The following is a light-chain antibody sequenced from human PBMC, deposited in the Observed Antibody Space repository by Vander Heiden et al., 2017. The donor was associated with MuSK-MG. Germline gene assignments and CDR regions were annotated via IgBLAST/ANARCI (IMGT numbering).Light chain of an antibody. V-gene: IGLV2-14*03. Sequence: QSALTQPASVSGSPGQPLTISCTGTSSDVGGYNYVSWYQQQPGKAPKLMIYAVSNRPSGVSNRFSGSKAGNTASLTISGLQAEDEAEYYCSAYTSSSTLVFGGGTKLTVL. CDR3: SAYTSSSTLV. CDR2: AVS. J-gene: IGLJ2*01. CDR1: SSDVGGYNY.